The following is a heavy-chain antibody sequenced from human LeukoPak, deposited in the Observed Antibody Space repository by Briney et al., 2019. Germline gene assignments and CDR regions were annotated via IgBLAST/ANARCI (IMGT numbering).Heavy chain of an antibody. CDR2: INPRDGST. Sequence: ASVNVTCKSSGYTFTNYFMHWVRQPPAQGLEWMGLINPRDGSTGYAQKFQCTITMNTDMYTRSVYMDLSSLEAEDTDVYASARRDCVGDCYSNWFDPWGQGTMVTVSS. CDR1: GYTFTNYF. CDR3: ARRDCVGDCYSNWFDP. D-gene: IGHD2-21*02. V-gene: IGHV1-46*01. J-gene: IGHJ5*02.